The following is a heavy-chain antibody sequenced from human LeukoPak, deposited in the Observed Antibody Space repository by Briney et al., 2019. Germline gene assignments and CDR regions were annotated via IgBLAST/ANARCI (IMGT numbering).Heavy chain of an antibody. CDR2: IYYSGTT. V-gene: IGHV4-59*01. Sequence: SETLSLTCTVSGDSISGYYWSWIRQPPGKGLEWIGYIYYSGTTNYNPSLNSRVTISEDTSKNEASLKLSSVTAADTAVYYFARSRYNWNYSFDYWGQGTLVTVSS. J-gene: IGHJ4*02. D-gene: IGHD1-7*01. CDR1: GDSISGYY. CDR3: ARSRYNWNYSFDY.